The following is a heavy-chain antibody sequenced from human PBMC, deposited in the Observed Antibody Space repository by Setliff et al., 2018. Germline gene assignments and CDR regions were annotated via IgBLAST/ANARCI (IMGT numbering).Heavy chain of an antibody. CDR2: ISAYNGNT. D-gene: IGHD3-22*01. V-gene: IGHV1-18*01. CDR3: ARDLDYQYYYDSSGRDAFDI. Sequence: ASVKVSCKASGYSFSDYGISWVRQAPGQGLEWMGWISAYNGNTKYAQKLQGRVTMATDTSTSTAYMELRSLRSDDTAVYYCARDLDYQYYYDSSGRDAFDIWGQGTMVTVSS. J-gene: IGHJ3*02. CDR1: GYSFSDYG.